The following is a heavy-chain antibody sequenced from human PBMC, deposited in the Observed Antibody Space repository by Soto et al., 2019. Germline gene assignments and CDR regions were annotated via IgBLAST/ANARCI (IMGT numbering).Heavy chain of an antibody. J-gene: IGHJ6*02. Sequence: LRLSCAASGFTFSSYGMHWVRQAPGKGLEWVAVISYDGSNKYYADSVKGRFTISRDNSKNTLYLQMNSLRAEDTAVYYCAKGLARREYYDSSGQKPSYGMDVWGQGTTVTVSS. CDR1: GFTFSSYG. CDR3: AKGLARREYYDSSGQKPSYGMDV. CDR2: ISYDGSNK. D-gene: IGHD3-22*01. V-gene: IGHV3-30*18.